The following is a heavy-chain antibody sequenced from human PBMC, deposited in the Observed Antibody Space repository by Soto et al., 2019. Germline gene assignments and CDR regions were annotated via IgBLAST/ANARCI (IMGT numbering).Heavy chain of an antibody. J-gene: IGHJ4*02. CDR2: TYYRSSWFN. V-gene: IGHV6-1*01. Sequence: SQTLSLTCAISGDSVSSSNAAWHWIRQSPSRGLEWLGRTYYRSSWFNDCAVSVRSRITVSPDTSKNQFSLQLISVIPEDTAVYFCARGSHNCVWFWGQGTRVTVSS. D-gene: IGHD1-20*01. CDR3: ARGSHNCVWF. CDR1: GDSVSSSNAA.